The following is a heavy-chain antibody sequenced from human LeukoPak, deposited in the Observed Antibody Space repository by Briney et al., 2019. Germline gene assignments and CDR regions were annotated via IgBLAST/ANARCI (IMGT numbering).Heavy chain of an antibody. V-gene: IGHV1-18*01. D-gene: IGHD4-17*01. CDR2: ISAYNGNT. CDR3: ARSETMTTVTTMGY. J-gene: IGHJ4*02. CDR1: GYTFTSYG. Sequence: ASVKVSCKASGYTFTSYGISWVRQAPGQGLEWMGGISAYNGNTNYAQKLQGRVTMTTDTSTSTAYMELRSLRSDDTAVYCCARSETMTTVTTMGYWGQGTLVTVSS.